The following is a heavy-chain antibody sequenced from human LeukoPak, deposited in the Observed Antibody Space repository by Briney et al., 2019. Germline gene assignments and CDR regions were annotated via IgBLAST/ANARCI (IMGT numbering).Heavy chain of an antibody. J-gene: IGHJ4*02. Sequence: PSETLSLTCTVSGGSISSYYWSWIRQPPGKGLEWIGYIYYSGSTNYNPSLESRVTISVDTSKNQFSLKLSSVTAADTAVYYCARVVVPAVFDYWGQGTLVTVSS. V-gene: IGHV4-59*01. CDR3: ARVVVPAVFDY. CDR2: IYYSGST. D-gene: IGHD2-2*01. CDR1: GGSISSYY.